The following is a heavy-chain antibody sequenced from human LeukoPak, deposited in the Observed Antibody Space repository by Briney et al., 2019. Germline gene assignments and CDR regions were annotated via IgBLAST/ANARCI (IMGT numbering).Heavy chain of an antibody. CDR1: GFTVSSNY. D-gene: IGHD2-2*01. V-gene: IGHV3-66*01. CDR2: IYGGGDT. Sequence: GGSLRLSCAASGFTVSSNYMSWVRQAPGKGLEWVSIIYGGGDTLYADSVKGRFTISRDNSKNTLYLQMNSLRAEDTAVYYCARDPGSVVPAAGVIDYWGQGTLVTVSP. CDR3: ARDPGSVVPAAGVIDY. J-gene: IGHJ4*02.